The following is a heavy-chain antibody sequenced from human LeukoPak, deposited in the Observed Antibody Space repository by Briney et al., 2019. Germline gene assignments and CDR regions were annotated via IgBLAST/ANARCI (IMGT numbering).Heavy chain of an antibody. CDR3: ARDLRPPDIVVVIGLLDY. Sequence: ASVKVSCKASGYTFTGHYMHWVRQAPGQGLEWMGWINPNSGGTNYAQKFQGRVTMTRDTSISTAYMELSRLRSDDTAVYYCARDLRPPDIVVVIGLLDYWGQGTLVTVSS. V-gene: IGHV1-2*02. D-gene: IGHD3-22*01. CDR1: GYTFTGHY. CDR2: INPNSGGT. J-gene: IGHJ4*02.